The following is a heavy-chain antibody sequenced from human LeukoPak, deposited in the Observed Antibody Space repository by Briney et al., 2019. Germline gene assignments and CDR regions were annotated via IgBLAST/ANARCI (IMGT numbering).Heavy chain of an antibody. CDR3: ARGWYQLLFGNDAFDI. J-gene: IGHJ3*02. CDR2: MNPNRGNT. Sequence: GASVKVSCKASGYTFTSYDINWVRQATGQGLEWMGWMNPNRGNTGYAQKYQGRVTMTRNTSISTAYMELSSLRSEDTAVYYCARGWYQLLFGNDAFDIWGQGTMVTVSS. V-gene: IGHV1-8*01. CDR1: GYTFTSYD. D-gene: IGHD2-2*01.